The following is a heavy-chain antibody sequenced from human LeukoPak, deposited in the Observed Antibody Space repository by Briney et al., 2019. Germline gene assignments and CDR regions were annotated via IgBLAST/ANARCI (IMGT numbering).Heavy chain of an antibody. J-gene: IGHJ4*02. V-gene: IGHV4-59*01. CDR3: AGYSGYDSVFDY. CDR1: GGSISSYY. CDR2: IYYSGST. D-gene: IGHD5-12*01. Sequence: SETLSLTCTVSGGSISSYYWSWIRQPPGKGLEWIGYIYYSGSTNYNPSLKSRVTISVDTSKNQFSLKLRSVTAADTAVYYCAGYSGYDSVFDYWGRGTLVTVSS.